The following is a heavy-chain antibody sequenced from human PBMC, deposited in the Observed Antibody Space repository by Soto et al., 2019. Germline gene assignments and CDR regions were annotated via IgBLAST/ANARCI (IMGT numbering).Heavy chain of an antibody. D-gene: IGHD3-22*01. V-gene: IGHV1-69*06. CDR2: IIPIFGTA. CDR1: GGTFSSYA. J-gene: IGHJ4*02. Sequence: GTSVKVTCKASGGTFSSYAISWVRQAPGQGLEWMGGIIPIFGTANYAQKFQGRVTITADKSTSTAYMELSSLRSEDTAVYYCARGNYYDSSGYYPFDYWGQGTLVTVS. CDR3: ARGNYYDSSGYYPFDY.